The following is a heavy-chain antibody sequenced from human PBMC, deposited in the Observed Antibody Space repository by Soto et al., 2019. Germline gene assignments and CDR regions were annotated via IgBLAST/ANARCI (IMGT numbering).Heavy chain of an antibody. D-gene: IGHD1-1*01. CDR3: AKEGPITNWYFDY. J-gene: IGHJ4*02. V-gene: IGHV3-30*18. Sequence: QVQLVESGGGVVQPGRSLRISCAASGFTFSNYGMHWVRQAPGNGLEWVIVISYDGNVAYYADSVKGRFTTSRDNSKNTLYLQMNSLRTEDTAMYYCAKEGPITNWYFDYWGQGTLVTVSS. CDR1: GFTFSNYG. CDR2: ISYDGNVA.